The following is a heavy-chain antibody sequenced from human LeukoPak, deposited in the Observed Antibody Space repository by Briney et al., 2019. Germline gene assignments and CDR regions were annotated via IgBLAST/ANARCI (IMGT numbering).Heavy chain of an antibody. J-gene: IGHJ4*02. CDR2: ISSSSIYI. V-gene: IGHV3-11*05. CDR3: ARVAAADTAMMNFDH. CDR1: GFTFSDYY. Sequence: PGGSLRLSYAASGFTFSDYYMSWIRQAPGKGLEWVSSISSSSIYIYYADSVKGRFTISRDNAKKSLYLQMNSLRAEDTAVYYCARVAAADTAMMNFDHWGQGTLVTVSS. D-gene: IGHD5-18*01.